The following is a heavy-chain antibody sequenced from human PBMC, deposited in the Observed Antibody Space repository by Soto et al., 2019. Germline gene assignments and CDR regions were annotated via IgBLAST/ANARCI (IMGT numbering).Heavy chain of an antibody. V-gene: IGHV3-30-3*01. CDR1: GFNFNSYA. CDR2: ISYDGNNK. CDR3: ASSSGSGYQNFFDP. Sequence: PGGSLRLSCAASGFNFNSYAMHWVRQAPGEGLEWVAVISYDGNNKYYADSVRGRFTISRDNSKNTLYLQMNSLRTEDTAVYYCASSSGSGYQNFFDPWGQGPLVTVSS. J-gene: IGHJ5*02. D-gene: IGHD3-22*01.